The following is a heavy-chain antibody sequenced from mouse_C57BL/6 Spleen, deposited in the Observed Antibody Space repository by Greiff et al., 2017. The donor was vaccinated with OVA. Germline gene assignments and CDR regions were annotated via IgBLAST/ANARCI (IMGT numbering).Heavy chain of an antibody. Sequence: ESGPGLVKPSQSLSLTCSVTGYSITSGYYWNWIRQFPGNKLEWMGYISYDGSNNYNPSLKNRISITRDTSKNQFFLKLNSVTTEDTATYYCAREGGGNYPFAYWGQGTLVTVSA. CDR2: ISYDGSN. CDR1: GYSITSGYY. CDR3: AREGGGNYPFAY. J-gene: IGHJ3*01. D-gene: IGHD2-1*01. V-gene: IGHV3-6*01.